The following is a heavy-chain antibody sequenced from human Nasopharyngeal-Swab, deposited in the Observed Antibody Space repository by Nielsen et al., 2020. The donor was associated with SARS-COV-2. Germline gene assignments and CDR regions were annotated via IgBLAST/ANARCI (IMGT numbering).Heavy chain of an antibody. J-gene: IGHJ4*02. D-gene: IGHD5-24*01. CDR1: GFTFSSYG. V-gene: IGHV3-30*03. CDR3: ARDRGDGYNLYYFDY. CDR2: ISYDGSNK. Sequence: GESLKISCAASGFTFSSYGMHWVRPAPGKGLEWVAVISYDGSNKYYADSVKGRFTISRDNSKNTLYLQMNSLRAEDTAVYYCARDRGDGYNLYYFDYWGQGTLVTVSS.